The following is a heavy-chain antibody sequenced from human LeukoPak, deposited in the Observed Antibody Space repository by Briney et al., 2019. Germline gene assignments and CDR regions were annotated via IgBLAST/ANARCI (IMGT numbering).Heavy chain of an antibody. D-gene: IGHD3-10*01. J-gene: IGHJ4*02. CDR2: IYYSGST. CDR3: ARGAMVRGVYYFDY. Sequence: PSQTLSLTCTVSGGSISSGGYYWSWIRQHPGKGLEWIGYIYYSGSTYYNPSLKSRVTISVDTSKNQFSLKLSSVTAADTAVYYCARGAMVRGVYYFDYWGQGTLVTVSS. CDR1: GGSISSGGYY. V-gene: IGHV4-31*03.